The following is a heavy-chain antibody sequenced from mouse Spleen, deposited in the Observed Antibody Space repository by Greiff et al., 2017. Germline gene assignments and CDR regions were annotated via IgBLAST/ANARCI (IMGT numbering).Heavy chain of an antibody. CDR1: GFTFSSYG. D-gene: IGHD1-2*01. CDR3: ARHHLIHYYGPFDY. V-gene: IGHV5-6*01. CDR2: ISSGGSYT. Sequence: EVQLVESGGDLVKPGGSLKLSCAASGFTFSSYGMSWVRQTPDKRLEWVATISSGGSYTYYPDSVKGRFTISRDNAKNTLYLQMSSLKSEDTAMYYCARHHLIHYYGPFDYWGQGTTLTVSS. J-gene: IGHJ2*01.